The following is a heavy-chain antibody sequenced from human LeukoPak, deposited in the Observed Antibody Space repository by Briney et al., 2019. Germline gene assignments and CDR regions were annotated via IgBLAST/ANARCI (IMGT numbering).Heavy chain of an antibody. D-gene: IGHD2-2*01. CDR2: INHSGSS. J-gene: IGHJ6*03. V-gene: IGHV4-34*01. CDR1: GGSFSGYY. CDR3: ARRGYCSSTSCKVRRYYYMDV. Sequence: SETLSLTCAVFGGSFSGYYWSWIRQPPGRGLEWIGEINHSGSSNYNPSLKSRVTISVDTSKNQFSLKLSSATAADTAVYYCARRGYCSSTSCKVRRYYYMDVWGKGTTVTVSS.